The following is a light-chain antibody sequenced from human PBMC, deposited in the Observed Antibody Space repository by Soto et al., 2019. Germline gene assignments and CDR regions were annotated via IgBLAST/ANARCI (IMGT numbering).Light chain of an antibody. CDR1: QNIRTY. V-gene: IGKV1-39*01. CDR3: QQGHSTPYT. CDR2: SAS. J-gene: IGKJ2*01. Sequence: DIQMTQSPYSLSASVGDSVTIPCRASQNIRTYLNWYQQKPGRAPKLLIHSASALPSGVPSRFSGSGSGTEFTLTMSGLQPEDFATYYCQQGHSTPYTFGQGTKVDIK.